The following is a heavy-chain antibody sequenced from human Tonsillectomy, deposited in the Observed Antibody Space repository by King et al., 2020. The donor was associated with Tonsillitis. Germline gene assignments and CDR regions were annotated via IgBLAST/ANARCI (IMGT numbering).Heavy chain of an antibody. Sequence: VQLVQSGAEVKKPGESLKISCKSSGYSFTSYWIGWVRQMPGKGLEWMGNIYPGDSETTYSPSFRGQVTISVDKSINTAYLQWGSLKASETAMYYCARRGNHEVVGAYYYYYSRDVWGKGTTVTVSS. V-gene: IGHV5-51*01. J-gene: IGHJ6*03. CDR2: IYPGDSET. CDR3: ARRGNHEVVGAYYYYYSRDV. CDR1: GYSFTSYW. D-gene: IGHD2-15*01.